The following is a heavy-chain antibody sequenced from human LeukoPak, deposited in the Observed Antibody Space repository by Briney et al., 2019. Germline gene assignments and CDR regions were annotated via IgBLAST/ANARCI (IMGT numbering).Heavy chain of an antibody. V-gene: IGHV3-9*02. CDR1: GFTSDDYA. CDR2: ISWNSGSI. Sequence: GGSLRLSCAASGFTSDDYAMHWVRQAPGKGLEWVSGISWNSGSIGYADSVKGRFTISRDNAKNSLYLQMNSLRAEDTALYYCAKDHGMDVWGQGTTVTVSS. J-gene: IGHJ6*02. CDR3: AKDHGMDV.